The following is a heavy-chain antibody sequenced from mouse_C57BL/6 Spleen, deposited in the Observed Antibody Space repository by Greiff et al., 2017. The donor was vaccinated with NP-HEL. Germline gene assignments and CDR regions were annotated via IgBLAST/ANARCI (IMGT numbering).Heavy chain of an antibody. V-gene: IGHV5-12*01. J-gene: IGHJ4*01. Sequence: EVHLVESGGGLVQPGGSLKLSCAASGFTFSDYYMYWVRQTPEKRLEWVAYISNGGGSTYYPDTVKGRFTISRDNAKNTLYLQMSRLKSEDTAMYYCARQGYDYDWAMDYWGQGTSVTVSS. CDR2: ISNGGGST. D-gene: IGHD2-4*01. CDR3: ARQGYDYDWAMDY. CDR1: GFTFSDYY.